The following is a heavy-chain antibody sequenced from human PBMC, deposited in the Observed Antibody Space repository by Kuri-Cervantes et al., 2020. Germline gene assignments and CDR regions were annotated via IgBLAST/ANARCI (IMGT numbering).Heavy chain of an antibody. V-gene: IGHV3-21*01. CDR2: ISSSATYI. D-gene: IGHD6-19*01. Sequence: GESLKISCAASGFTFSSYGMNWVRQAPGKGLEWVSSISSSATYIYYADSVKGRFTISRDNAKNSLYLQMNSLRAEDTAVYYCARVRGAVAGIIDYWGQGTLVTVSS. CDR3: ARVRGAVAGIIDY. J-gene: IGHJ4*02. CDR1: GFTFSSYG.